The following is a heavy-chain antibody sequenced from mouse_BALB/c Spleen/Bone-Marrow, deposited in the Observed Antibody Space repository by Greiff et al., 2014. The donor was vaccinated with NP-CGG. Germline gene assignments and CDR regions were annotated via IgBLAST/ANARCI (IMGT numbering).Heavy chain of an antibody. CDR2: INPSSRYT. CDR1: GYTFTSYT. Sequence: VQLQQSAAELARPGASVKMSCKASGYTFTSYTMHWVKQRPGQGLEWIGYINPSSRYTEYNQKFKDKTTLTADKSSSTAYMQLSSLTSEDSAVYYCARNHWYFDVWGAGTTVTVSS. CDR3: ARNHWYFDV. J-gene: IGHJ1*01. V-gene: IGHV1-4*02. D-gene: IGHD2-1*01.